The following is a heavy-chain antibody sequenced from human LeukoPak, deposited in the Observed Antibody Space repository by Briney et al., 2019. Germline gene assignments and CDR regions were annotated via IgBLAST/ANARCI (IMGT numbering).Heavy chain of an antibody. J-gene: IGHJ4*02. CDR3: ARHYGL. CDR1: GGSISGSSYY. CDR2: IYYSGST. V-gene: IGHV4-39*01. D-gene: IGHD3-10*01. Sequence: SETLSLTCTVSGGSISGSSYYWVWIRQPPGKGLEGFVMIYYSGSTYYNPSLKRRVTISVHTSKNQFLLKLNSVTATDTAVYYCARHYGLWGQGNVITV.